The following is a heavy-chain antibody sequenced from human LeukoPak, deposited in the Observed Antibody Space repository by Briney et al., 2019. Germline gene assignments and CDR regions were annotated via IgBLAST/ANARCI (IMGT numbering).Heavy chain of an antibody. D-gene: IGHD3-9*01. V-gene: IGHV1-2*02. CDR1: GYTFTGYY. J-gene: IGHJ6*03. Sequence: ASVKVSCKASGYTFTGYYMHWVRQAPGQGLERMGWINPNGGGTNYAQKFQGRVTMTRDTSISTAYMELSRLRSDDTAVYYCARSAYYDILTGYLFYYMDVWGKGTTVTVSS. CDR3: ARSAYYDILTGYLFYYMDV. CDR2: INPNGGGT.